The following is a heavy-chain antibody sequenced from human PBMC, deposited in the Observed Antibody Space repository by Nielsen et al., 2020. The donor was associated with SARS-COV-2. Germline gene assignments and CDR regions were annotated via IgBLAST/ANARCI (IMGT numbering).Heavy chain of an antibody. Sequence: SETLSLTCTVSGGSISSGGYYWSWIRHHPGKGVEWIGYIYFSGRTCYNPSLKSRVTISVDTSKNQFSLSLRSVTAADTAVYYCARESSGYDHYNYGMDVWGQGTTVTVSS. D-gene: IGHD5-12*01. CDR2: IYFSGRT. CDR1: GGSISSGGYY. J-gene: IGHJ6*02. V-gene: IGHV4-31*03. CDR3: ARESSGYDHYNYGMDV.